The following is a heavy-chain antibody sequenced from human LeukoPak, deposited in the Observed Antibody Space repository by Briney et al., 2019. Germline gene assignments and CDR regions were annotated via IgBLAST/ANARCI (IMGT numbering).Heavy chain of an antibody. V-gene: IGHV1-18*01. Sequence: ASVKVSCKASGYTFTSYGISWVRQAPGQGLEWMGWISAYNGNTNYAQKLQGRVTMTTDTSTSTAYMELRSLRSDDTAVYYCARDLSDRHGSGSYYNKENWFDPWGQGTLVTVSS. D-gene: IGHD3-10*01. CDR2: ISAYNGNT. J-gene: IGHJ5*02. CDR1: GYTFTSYG. CDR3: ARDLSDRHGSGSYYNKENWFDP.